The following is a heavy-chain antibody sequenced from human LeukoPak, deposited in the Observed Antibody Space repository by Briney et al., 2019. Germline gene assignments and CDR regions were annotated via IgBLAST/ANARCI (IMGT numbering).Heavy chain of an antibody. J-gene: IGHJ4*02. CDR2: ISTSGNTM. CDR1: RFTFSDYY. V-gene: IGHV3-11*04. CDR3: AGGEKYCTNGVCYEKWGPFDY. Sequence: PGGSLRLSCAASRFTFSDYYMSWIRQAPGKGLEWVSYISTSGNTMYYADSVKGRFTISRDNAKNSLFLQMNSLRAEDTAVYYCAGGEKYCTNGVCYEKWGPFDYWGQGTLVTVSS. D-gene: IGHD2-8*01.